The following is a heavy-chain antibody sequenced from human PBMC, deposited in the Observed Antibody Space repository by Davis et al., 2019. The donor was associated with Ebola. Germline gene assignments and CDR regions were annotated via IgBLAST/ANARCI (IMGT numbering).Heavy chain of an antibody. CDR1: GGSVNTGSYY. Sequence: SETLSLTCSVSGGSVNTGSYYWGWIRQPPGKGLEWIGSIYYNGFTYYKPSLKSRVTISVDTSKNQFSGKLNSVTTADTAMYYCARLGGPATNFDTWGQGTLVTVPS. J-gene: IGHJ4*02. CDR3: ARLGGPATNFDT. V-gene: IGHV4-39*01. CDR2: IYYNGFT. D-gene: IGHD3-16*01.